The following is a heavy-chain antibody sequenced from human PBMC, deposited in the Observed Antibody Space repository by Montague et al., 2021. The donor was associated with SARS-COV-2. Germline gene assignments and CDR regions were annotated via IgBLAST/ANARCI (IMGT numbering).Heavy chain of an antibody. J-gene: IGHJ6*02. Sequence: SETLSLTCTVSGGSISSYYWSWIRQPPGKGLQWIGYIYNSGGTNCNTSLKSRVTLSIDTSKNQFSLKVTSVTAADTAVYYCARGGADYADYYYYAMDVWGQGTTVTVSS. CDR1: GGSISSYY. CDR2: IYNSGGT. D-gene: IGHD4/OR15-4a*01. V-gene: IGHV4-59*01. CDR3: ARGGADYADYYYYAMDV.